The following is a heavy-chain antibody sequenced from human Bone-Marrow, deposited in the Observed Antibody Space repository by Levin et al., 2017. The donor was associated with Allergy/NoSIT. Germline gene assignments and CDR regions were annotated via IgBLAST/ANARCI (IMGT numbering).Heavy chain of an antibody. CDR1: GFTFENYA. Sequence: SCAASGFTFENYAMHWVRQAPGKGLEWVSGVSWNSDDIAYADSVRGRFTISRDNADSSLYLQMNSLRPEDTAFYYCVKDDSSGWYVGFSSWGQGTLVTVSS. D-gene: IGHD6-19*01. CDR2: VSWNSDDI. CDR3: VKDDSSGWYVGFSS. V-gene: IGHV3-9*01. J-gene: IGHJ5*02.